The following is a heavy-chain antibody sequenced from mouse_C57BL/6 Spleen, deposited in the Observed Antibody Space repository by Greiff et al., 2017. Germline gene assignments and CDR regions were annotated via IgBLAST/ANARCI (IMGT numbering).Heavy chain of an antibody. V-gene: IGHV14-4*01. CDR3: TTGTTVVEDY. CDR2: IYPENGDT. Sequence: EVQLQQSGAELVRPGASVKLSCTASGFNIKDDYMHWVKQRPEQGLEWIGWIYPENGDTEYASKFQGKATITADTSSNTAYLQLSSLTSEDTAVYYCTTGTTVVEDYWGQGTTLTVSS. CDR1: GFNIKDDY. J-gene: IGHJ2*01. D-gene: IGHD1-1*01.